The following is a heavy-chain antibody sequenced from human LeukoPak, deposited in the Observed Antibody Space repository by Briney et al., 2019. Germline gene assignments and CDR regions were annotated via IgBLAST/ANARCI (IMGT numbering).Heavy chain of an antibody. D-gene: IGHD5-18*01. CDR2: INPNSGGT. CDR1: GYTFTGYY. V-gene: IGHV1-2*06. J-gene: IGHJ4*02. CDR3: ARDTAMLNVADY. Sequence: ASVKVSCKASGYTFTGYYMHWVRQAPGQGLEWMGRINPNSGGTNYAQKFQGRVTMTRDTSISTAYMELSRLRSDDTAVYYCARDTAMLNVADYWGQGTLVTLSS.